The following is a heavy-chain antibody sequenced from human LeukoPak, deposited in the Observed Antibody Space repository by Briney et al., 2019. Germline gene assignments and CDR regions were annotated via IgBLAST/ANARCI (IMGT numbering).Heavy chain of an antibody. J-gene: IGHJ3*02. CDR3: ARSIVVVVAAADAFDI. D-gene: IGHD2-15*01. Sequence: PSETLSLTCTVSGGSTSSSSYYWGWIRQPPGKGLEWIGSIYYSGSTYYNPSLKSRVTISVDTSKNQFSLKLSSVTAADTAVYYCARSIVVVVAAADAFDIWGQGTMVTVSS. CDR1: GGSTSSSSYY. V-gene: IGHV4-39*01. CDR2: IYYSGST.